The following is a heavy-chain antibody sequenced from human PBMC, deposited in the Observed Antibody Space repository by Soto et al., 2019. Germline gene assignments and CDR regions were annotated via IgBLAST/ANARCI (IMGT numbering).Heavy chain of an antibody. CDR1: GFILSDCA. D-gene: IGHD7-27*01. CDR3: ARDISWGSNWYYYMDV. Sequence: EVQLVESGGGLVQPGGSLRLSCATSGFILSDCAMNWVRQAPGKGLEWVSYISSSSSVIYYADSVKGRFTVSRDNARNSLYLQMNSRRAEDTAVYYCARDISWGSNWYYYMDVWGKGTTVTVSS. V-gene: IGHV3-48*01. CDR2: ISSSSSVI. J-gene: IGHJ6*03.